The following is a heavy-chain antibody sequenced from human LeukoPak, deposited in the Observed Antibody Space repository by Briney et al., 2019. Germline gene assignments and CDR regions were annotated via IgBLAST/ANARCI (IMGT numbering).Heavy chain of an antibody. V-gene: IGHV5-51*01. J-gene: IGHJ4*02. CDR3: ARRAWVSSNWYFDY. CDR2: IYPSDSDT. Sequence: PGESLQISCTGSGFSFTSYWIGWVRQLPGKGLEYMGIIYPSDSDTRYSPSFQGQVTISADKSISTAYLQWNSLKASDTAMYYCARRAWVSSNWYFDYWGPGTLVTVSS. D-gene: IGHD6-13*01. CDR1: GFSFTSYW.